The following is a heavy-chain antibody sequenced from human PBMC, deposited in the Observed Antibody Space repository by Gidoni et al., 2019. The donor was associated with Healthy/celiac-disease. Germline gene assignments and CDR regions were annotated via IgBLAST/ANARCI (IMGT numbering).Heavy chain of an antibody. CDR3: ARISRGGYYYGSGSYYPPFDY. J-gene: IGHJ4*02. D-gene: IGHD3-10*01. CDR1: GGTISSGGYY. V-gene: IGHV4-31*03. CDR2: IYYSGST. Sequence: QVQLQESGPGLVKPSQTLSLTCPVSGGTISSGGYYWSWIRQHPGKGLEWIGYIYYSGSTYYNTSLKSRVTRSVDTSKNQFSLKLSSVTAADTAVYYCARISRGGYYYGSGSYYPPFDYWGQGTLVTVSS.